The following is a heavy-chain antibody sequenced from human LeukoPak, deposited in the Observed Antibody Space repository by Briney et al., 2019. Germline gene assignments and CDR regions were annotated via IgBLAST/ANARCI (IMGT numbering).Heavy chain of an antibody. D-gene: IGHD3-10*01. J-gene: IGHJ3*02. CDR3: ARGGPYYYDAFDI. CDR1: GFTVSSNY. V-gene: IGHV3-66*02. Sequence: PGESLRLSCAASGFTVSSNYMSWVRQAPGKGLEWVSVIYSGGSTYYADSVKGRFTISRDNSKNTLYLQMNSLRAEDTAVYYCARGGPYYYDAFDIWGQGTMVTVSS. CDR2: IYSGGST.